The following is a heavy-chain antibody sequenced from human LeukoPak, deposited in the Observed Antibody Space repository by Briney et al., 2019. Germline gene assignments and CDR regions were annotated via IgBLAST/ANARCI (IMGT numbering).Heavy chain of an antibody. CDR1: GFTFSYYT. J-gene: IGHJ4*02. CDR3: AKARGSSVYEQFDY. Sequence: PGGSLRLSCAASGFTFSYYTMHWVRQAPGKGLEWVAVISYDGSNEYYADSVKGRFTISRDNSKNTLYLQMNSLRADDTAVYYCAKARGSSVYEQFDYWGQGTQVTVSP. V-gene: IGHV3-30-3*01. CDR2: ISYDGSNE. D-gene: IGHD5/OR15-5a*01.